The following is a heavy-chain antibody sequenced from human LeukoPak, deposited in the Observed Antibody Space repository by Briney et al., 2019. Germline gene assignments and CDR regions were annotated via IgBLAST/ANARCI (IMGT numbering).Heavy chain of an antibody. J-gene: IGHJ6*02. CDR3: ARARIAAAGNRYYYYYYGMDV. CDR2: INHSGST. CDR1: GGSFSGYY. D-gene: IGHD6-13*01. V-gene: IGHV4-34*01. Sequence: PSETLSLTCAVYGGSFSGYYWSWIRQPPGKGLEWIGEINHSGSTNYNPSLKSRVTISVDTSKNQFSPKLSSVTAADTAVYYCARARIAAAGNRYYYYYYGMDVWGQGTTVTVSS.